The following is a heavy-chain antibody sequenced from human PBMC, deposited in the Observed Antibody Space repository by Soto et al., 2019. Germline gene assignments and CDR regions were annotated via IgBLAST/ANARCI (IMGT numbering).Heavy chain of an antibody. CDR3: ARRDGYNSRYYFDY. D-gene: IGHD5-12*01. J-gene: IGHJ4*02. V-gene: IGHV1-18*01. CDR1: GYTFTSYC. CDR2: ISAYNGNT. Sequence: GASVKVSCRASGYTFTSYCISWVRQATGQGLEWMGWISAYNGNTNYAQKLQGRVTMTTDTSTSTAYMELRSLRSDETAVYYCARRDGYNSRYYFDYWGQGTLVTVSS.